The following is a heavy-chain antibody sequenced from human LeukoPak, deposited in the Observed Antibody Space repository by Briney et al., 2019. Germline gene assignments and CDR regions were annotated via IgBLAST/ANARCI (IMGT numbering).Heavy chain of an antibody. D-gene: IGHD2-2*01. Sequence: GASVKVSCKASGYTFTSYAMHWVRQAPGQRLEWMGWINAGNGNTKYSQKFQGRVTITRDTSASTAYMELSSLRSEDTAVYYCAGARYCSSTSCRPFDYWGQGTLVTVSS. CDR1: GYTFTSYA. V-gene: IGHV1-3*01. CDR2: INAGNGNT. CDR3: AGARYCSSTSCRPFDY. J-gene: IGHJ4*02.